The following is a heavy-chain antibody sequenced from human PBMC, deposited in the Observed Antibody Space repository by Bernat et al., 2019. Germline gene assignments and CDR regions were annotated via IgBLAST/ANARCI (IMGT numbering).Heavy chain of an antibody. J-gene: IGHJ4*02. CDR2: IKSKTDGGTT. Sequence: EVQLVESGGGLVKPGGSLRLSCAASGFTFSNAWMNWVRQAPGKGLEWVGRIKSKTDGGTTDYAAPVKGRFTISRDDSKNTLYLQMNSLKTEDTAVYYCTTANLAYCGGDCYSWLFDYWGQGTLVTVSS. CDR3: TTANLAYCGGDCYSWLFDY. CDR1: GFTFSNAW. V-gene: IGHV3-15*07. D-gene: IGHD2-21*02.